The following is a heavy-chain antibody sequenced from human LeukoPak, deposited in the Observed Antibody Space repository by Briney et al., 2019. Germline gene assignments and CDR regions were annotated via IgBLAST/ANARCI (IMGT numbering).Heavy chain of an antibody. Sequence: SQTLSLTCAISGDSVSSKSVAWNWIRQSPSRGLEWLGRTYYRSKWYNDYAESVKSRITINRDTSKNHFSLQLNSVTPEDTAVYYCARDRHRSGWFDDWGQGTLVTVSS. CDR3: ARDRHRSGWFDD. CDR2: TYYRSKWYN. CDR1: GDSVSSKSVA. J-gene: IGHJ4*02. V-gene: IGHV6-1*01. D-gene: IGHD6-19*01.